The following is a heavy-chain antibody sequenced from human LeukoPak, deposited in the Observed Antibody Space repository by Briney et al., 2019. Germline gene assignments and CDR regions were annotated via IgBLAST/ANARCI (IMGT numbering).Heavy chain of an antibody. D-gene: IGHD3-10*02. V-gene: IGHV3-23*01. J-gene: IGHJ6*04. CDR2: ISGSGDST. CDR3: AELGITMIGGV. Sequence: GGSLRLSCAASGFTFSNYAMRWVRQAPGKGLEWVSGISGSGDSTYYADSVKGRFTISRDNSKNSLYLQMNSLRAEDTAVYYCAELGITMIGGVWGKGTTVTISS. CDR1: GFTFSNYA.